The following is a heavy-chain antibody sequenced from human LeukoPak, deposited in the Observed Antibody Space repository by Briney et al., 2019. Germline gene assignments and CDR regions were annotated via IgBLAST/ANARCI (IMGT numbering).Heavy chain of an antibody. CDR2: MNPDGSVR. CDR1: GFTFSSYW. Sequence: GGSLRLSCAASGFTFSSYWMSWVRQAPAKGLEFVANMNPDGSVRNYMDSVKGRFTISRDNAKKSVYLEMNSLRADDTAVYYCARDPGSSSFDLWGQGTLVTVSS. CDR3: ARDPGSSSFDL. D-gene: IGHD6-13*01. V-gene: IGHV3-7*01. J-gene: IGHJ4*02.